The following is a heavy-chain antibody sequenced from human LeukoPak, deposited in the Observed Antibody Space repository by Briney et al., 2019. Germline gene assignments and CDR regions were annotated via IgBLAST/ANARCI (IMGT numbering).Heavy chain of an antibody. V-gene: IGHV3-23*01. CDR1: GFTFSNYW. CDR2: ISGSGGST. CDR3: AKDLGEWYYDILTGYYQTEYFQH. Sequence: GGSLRLSCAASGFTFSNYWMNWVRQAPGKGLEWVSAISGSGGSTYYADSVKGRFTISRDNSKNTLYLQMNSLRAEDTAVYYCAKDLGEWYYDILTGYYQTEYFQHWGQGTLVTVSS. D-gene: IGHD3-9*01. J-gene: IGHJ1*01.